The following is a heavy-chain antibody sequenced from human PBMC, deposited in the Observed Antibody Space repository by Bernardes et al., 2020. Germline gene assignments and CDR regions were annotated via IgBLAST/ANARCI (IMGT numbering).Heavy chain of an antibody. V-gene: IGHV3-21*01. Sequence: GGSLRLSCAASGFTFSSYSMNWVRQAPGKGLEWVSSISSSSSYIYYADSVKGRFTISRDNAKNSLYLQMNSLRAEDTAVYYCARGGVVVITTTIYYWYFDLWGRGTLVTVSS. J-gene: IGHJ2*01. D-gene: IGHD3-22*01. CDR1: GFTFSSYS. CDR3: ARGGVVVITTTIYYWYFDL. CDR2: ISSSSSYI.